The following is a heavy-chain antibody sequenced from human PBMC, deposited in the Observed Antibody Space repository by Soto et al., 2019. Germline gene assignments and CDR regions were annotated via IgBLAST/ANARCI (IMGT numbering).Heavy chain of an antibody. J-gene: IGHJ5*02. CDR1: GGSISSSSYY. Sequence: SETLSLTCTVSGGSISSSSYYWGWIRQPPGKGLEWIGSIYYSGSTYYNPSLKSRVTISVDTSKNQFSLKLSSVTAADTAVYYCAREDSSSWYEVGNWFDPWGQGTRVTVS. D-gene: IGHD6-13*01. CDR3: AREDSSSWYEVGNWFDP. CDR2: IYYSGST. V-gene: IGHV4-39*01.